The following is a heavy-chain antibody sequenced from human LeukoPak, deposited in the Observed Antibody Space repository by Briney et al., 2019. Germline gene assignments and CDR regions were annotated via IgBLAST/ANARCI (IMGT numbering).Heavy chain of an antibody. J-gene: IGHJ4*02. CDR2: TRNKANSYTT. V-gene: IGHV3-72*01. Sequence: GGSLRLSCAASGFTFSDHYMDWVRQAPGKGLEWVGRTRNKANSYTTEYAASVKGRFTISRDDSKNSLHLQMNSLKTEDTAVYYCARVLYSGYNNPDYWGQGTLVTVSS. D-gene: IGHD5-12*01. CDR3: ARVLYSGYNNPDY. CDR1: GFTFSDHY.